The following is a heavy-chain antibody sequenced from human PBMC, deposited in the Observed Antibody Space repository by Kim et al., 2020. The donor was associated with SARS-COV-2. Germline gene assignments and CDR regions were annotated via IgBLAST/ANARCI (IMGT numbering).Heavy chain of an antibody. Sequence: GGSLRLSCAASGFTFSSYAMHWVRQAPGKGLEWVAVISYDGSNKYYADSVKGRFTISRDNSKNTLYLQMNSLRAEDTAVYYCARVDYWGQGTLVTVSS. V-gene: IGHV3-30*04. CDR3: ARVDY. CDR2: ISYDGSNK. CDR1: GFTFSSYA. J-gene: IGHJ4*02.